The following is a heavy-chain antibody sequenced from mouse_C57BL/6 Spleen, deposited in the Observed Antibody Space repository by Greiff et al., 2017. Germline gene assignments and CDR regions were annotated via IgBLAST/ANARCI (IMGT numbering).Heavy chain of an antibody. D-gene: IGHD1-1*01. CDR3: ARFPITTVVPYAMDY. J-gene: IGHJ4*01. V-gene: IGHV1-39*01. CDR1: GYSFTDYN. Sequence: VHVKQSGPELVKPGASVKISCKASGYSFTDYNMHWVKQSNGKSLEWIGVINPNYGTTSYNQKFKGKATLTVDQSSSTAYMQLNSLTSEDSAVYYCARFPITTVVPYAMDYWGQGTSVTVSS. CDR2: INPNYGTT.